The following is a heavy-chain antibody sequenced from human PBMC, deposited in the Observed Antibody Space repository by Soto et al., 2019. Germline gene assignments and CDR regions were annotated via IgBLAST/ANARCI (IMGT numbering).Heavy chain of an antibody. J-gene: IGHJ6*02. D-gene: IGHD2-15*01. CDR1: GYTFTSYG. CDR2: ISAYNGNT. Sequence: QVQLVQSGAEVKKPGASVKVSCKASGYTFTSYGISWVRQAPGQGLEWMGWISAYNGNTNYAQKLQGRVTMTTDTSTSTAYMGLRRLRSDATAVYHCARDAGYCSGGSCWSYGMDVWGQGTTVTVSS. V-gene: IGHV1-18*01. CDR3: ARDAGYCSGGSCWSYGMDV.